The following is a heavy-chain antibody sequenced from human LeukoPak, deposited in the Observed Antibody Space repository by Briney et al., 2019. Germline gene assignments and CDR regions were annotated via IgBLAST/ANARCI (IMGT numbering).Heavy chain of an antibody. J-gene: IGHJ4*02. CDR2: IYSGGST. V-gene: IGHV3-53*01. CDR1: GFTVSTNF. Sequence: PGGSLRLSCVVSGFTVSTNFMSWVRQVPGERLEWVSVIYSGGSTYYADSVKGRFTISRDNSKNTLYLQMNSLRAEDTAVYYCARTRVDTTTFDYFDYWGQGTLVTVSS. CDR3: ARTRVDTTTFDYFDY. D-gene: IGHD4-11*01.